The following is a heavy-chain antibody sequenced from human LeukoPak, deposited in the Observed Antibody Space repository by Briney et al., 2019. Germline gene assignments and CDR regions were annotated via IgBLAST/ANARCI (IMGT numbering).Heavy chain of an antibody. CDR2: MNPNSGNT. CDR1: GYTFTSYD. J-gene: IGHJ4*02. V-gene: IGHV1-8*03. D-gene: IGHD6-6*01. Sequence: ASVKVSCKASGYTFTSYDINWVRQATGQGLEWMGWMNPNSGNTGYAQKFQGRVTITRNTSISTAYMELSSLRSEDTAVYYCARGLTSDRSSSPFIDYWGQGTLVTVSS. CDR3: ARGLTSDRSSSPFIDY.